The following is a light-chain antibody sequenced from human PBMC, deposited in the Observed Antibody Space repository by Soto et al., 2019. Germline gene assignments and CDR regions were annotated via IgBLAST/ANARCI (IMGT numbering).Light chain of an antibody. CDR1: SSDVGGYNY. J-gene: IGLJ1*01. CDR3: SSYTSSSTRVV. V-gene: IGLV2-14*01. CDR2: DVS. Sequence: QSVLTQPASVSGSPGQSITISCTGTSSDVGGYNYVSWYQRHPGKAPKLMIYDVSNRPSGVSNRFSGSKSGNTASLTISGLQAEDEADYYCSSYTSSSTRVVFGSGTKVRVL.